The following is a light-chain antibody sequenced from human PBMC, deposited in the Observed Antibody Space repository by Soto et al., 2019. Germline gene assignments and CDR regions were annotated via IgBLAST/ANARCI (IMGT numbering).Light chain of an antibody. CDR3: SSYTSTNPLL. Sequence: QSVLTQPASVSGSPGQSVTISCTGTSSDIGGYNYVSWYQQYPGKAPKLIIYEVSDRPSGVSNRFSGSKSGHTASLTVSGLQPEDEADYYCSSYTSTNPLLFGGGTKLTVL. V-gene: IGLV2-14*03. CDR2: EVS. CDR1: SSDIGGYNY. J-gene: IGLJ3*02.